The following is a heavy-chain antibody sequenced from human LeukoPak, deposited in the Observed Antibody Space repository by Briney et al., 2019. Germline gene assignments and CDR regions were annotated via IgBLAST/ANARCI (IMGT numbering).Heavy chain of an antibody. Sequence: PSETLSLTCAVSGGSSVSYYWSWIRQPPGKGLEWIGYIYYSGSTNYNPSLKSRVSMSVDTSKNQFSLKLSSVTAADTAVYYCARIAVSSGWGYFDYWGQGTLVTASS. V-gene: IGHV4-59*01. D-gene: IGHD6-19*01. CDR3: ARIAVSSGWGYFDY. CDR1: GGSSVSYY. CDR2: IYYSGST. J-gene: IGHJ4*02.